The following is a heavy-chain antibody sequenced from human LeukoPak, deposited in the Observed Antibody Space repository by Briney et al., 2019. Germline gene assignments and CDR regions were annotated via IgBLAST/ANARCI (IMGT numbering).Heavy chain of an antibody. CDR2: TYYRSKWYN. V-gene: IGHV6-1*01. D-gene: IGHD7-27*01. Sequence: PSQTLSLTCALSGDSVSSNSAAWHWIRQSPSRGLEWLGRTYYRSKWYNDYAVSVKSRITINPDTSKNQFSLQLNSVTPEDTAVYYCARNWVSSHYYGMDVWGKGTTVTVSS. CDR3: ARNWVSSHYYGMDV. CDR1: GDSVSSNSAA. J-gene: IGHJ6*04.